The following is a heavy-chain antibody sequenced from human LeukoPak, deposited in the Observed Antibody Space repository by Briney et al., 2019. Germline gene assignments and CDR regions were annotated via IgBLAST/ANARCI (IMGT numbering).Heavy chain of an antibody. V-gene: IGHV1-2*02. CDR2: INPYSADT. CDR1: GYTFTGWY. CDR3: ARGSDHTAMIKGF. Sequence: ASVKVSCKASGYTFTGWYIHWVRQAPGQGLEWMGWINPYSADTNYAQKFQGRVTMTRDTSISTAYMELSRLRSDDTAVYYCARGSDHTAMIKGFWGQGTLVTVSS. J-gene: IGHJ4*02. D-gene: IGHD5-18*01.